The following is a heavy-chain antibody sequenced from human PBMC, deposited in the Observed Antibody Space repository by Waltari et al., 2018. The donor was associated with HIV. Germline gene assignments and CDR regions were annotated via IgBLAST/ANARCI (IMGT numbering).Heavy chain of an antibody. J-gene: IGHJ6*02. CDR2: ISTSSRYI. Sequence: EVQLVESGGGLVKPGGSLRLSWAAYGFTFSSYSMNWVRQAPGKGLEWVSSISTSSRYIYYADSLKGRFTISRDNAKNSLYLQMNSLRAEDTAVYYCAREGFCSNGVCSHYYGMDVWGQGTTVTVSS. CDR1: GFTFSSYS. V-gene: IGHV3-21*01. CDR3: AREGFCSNGVCSHYYGMDV. D-gene: IGHD2-8*01.